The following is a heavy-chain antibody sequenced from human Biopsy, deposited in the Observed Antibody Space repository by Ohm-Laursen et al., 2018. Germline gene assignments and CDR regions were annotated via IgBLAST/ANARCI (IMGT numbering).Heavy chain of an antibody. D-gene: IGHD3-22*01. V-gene: IGHV4-34*01. CDR3: ARESDSSGYYYRDY. J-gene: IGHJ4*02. CDR2: INHSGST. CDR1: GGSFTGYY. Sequence: GTLSLTCSVYGGSFTGYYWSWIRQSPGQGLGWIGEINHSGSTNSNPSIKSRVTISLDTSKNQLPLKMSSVTDADTAVYYCARESDSSGYYYRDYWGQGTLVTVSS.